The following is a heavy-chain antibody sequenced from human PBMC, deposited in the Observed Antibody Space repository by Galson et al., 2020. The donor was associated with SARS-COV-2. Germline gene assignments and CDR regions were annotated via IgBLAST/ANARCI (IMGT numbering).Heavy chain of an antibody. V-gene: IGHV4-38-2*02. CDR3: ARQGVNMIVLVTFPGWYFDL. D-gene: IGHD3-22*01. Sequence: SETLSLTCTVSGYSVSTTNYWGWVRQPPGRGLEWIGSVYPSGTTYYNPSLKSRVTISVDTSKNQFSLRLASVTAADTALYYCARQGVNMIVLVTFPGWYFDLWGLGTLVTVSS. CDR1: GYSVSTTNY. J-gene: IGHJ2*01. CDR2: VYPSGTT.